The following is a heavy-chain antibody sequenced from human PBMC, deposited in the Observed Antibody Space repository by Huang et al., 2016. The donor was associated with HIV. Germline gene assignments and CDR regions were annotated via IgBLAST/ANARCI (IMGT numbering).Heavy chain of an antibody. CDR3: ARDRITQCNGGRCYSDWSDP. V-gene: IGHV4-30-4*08. CDR2: IYYTVTK. J-gene: IGHJ5*02. D-gene: IGHD2-15*01. Sequence: HVQLQESGPGPVKHSQTLSLTCTVSGDSYSSGGYLWSWIRQPPGKGLEWMGSIYYTVTKSYNPSLWSRVSMSVDTSKNQFSLRLTAVTAGDTAVYYCARDRITQCNGGRCYSDWSDPWGQGTLVIVSS. CDR1: GDSYSSGGYL.